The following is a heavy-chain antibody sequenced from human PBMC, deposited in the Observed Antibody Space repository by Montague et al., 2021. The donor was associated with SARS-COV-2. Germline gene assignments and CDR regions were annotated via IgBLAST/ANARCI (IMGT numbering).Heavy chain of an antibody. Sequence: SETLSLTCTVSGGSISSYYWSWIRQPPGKGLEWIGYIYYTGSVNYNPSPKSRVTISVDTSKNQFSLKLSSVTAADTAMYYCVRGSGDYWGQGTLVTVSS. CDR2: IYYTGSV. CDR1: GGSISSYY. CDR3: VRGSGDY. V-gene: IGHV4-59*01. J-gene: IGHJ4*02. D-gene: IGHD7-27*01.